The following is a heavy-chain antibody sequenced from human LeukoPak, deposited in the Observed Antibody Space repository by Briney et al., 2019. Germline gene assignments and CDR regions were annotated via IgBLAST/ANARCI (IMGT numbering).Heavy chain of an antibody. CDR1: GFTFSSYA. J-gene: IGHJ4*02. CDR2: ISDNGDST. D-gene: IGHD1-26*01. CDR3: AKAGWSWYFDS. Sequence: GGSLRLSCAASGFTFSSYAMTWVRQAPGKGLEWVSGISDNGDSTHYADSVKGRFTISRDNSKSMLYLQMSSLRAEDTAVYYRAKAGWSWYFDSWGQGTLVTVSS. V-gene: IGHV3-23*01.